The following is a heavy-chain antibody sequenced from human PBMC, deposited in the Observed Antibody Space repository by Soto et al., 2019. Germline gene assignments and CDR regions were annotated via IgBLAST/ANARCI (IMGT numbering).Heavy chain of an antibody. Sequence: ASVKVSCKASGFTFTRYGISWVRQAPGQGLEWMGWINGYDGNTHYAQKFQGRVTMTTDTSTTTAYMEVRGLISDDTAVYFCARVVAAWSDLDSWGQGTLVTVSS. D-gene: IGHD5-12*01. CDR3: ARVVAAWSDLDS. CDR2: INGYDGNT. J-gene: IGHJ4*02. V-gene: IGHV1-18*01. CDR1: GFTFTRYG.